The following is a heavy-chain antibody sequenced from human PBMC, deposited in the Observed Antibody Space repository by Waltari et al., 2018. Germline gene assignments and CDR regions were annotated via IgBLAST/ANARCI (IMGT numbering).Heavy chain of an antibody. V-gene: IGHV3-13*01. Sequence: EQLVESGGGLVEPGASLRLSCEASEFFLSHYDMHWIRQVPGQGLEWVSVYSIGGGTHYPDSVKGRFIISRDNAKNSLYLQMNSLRAEDTAIYYCVRVSYGNLGFDCWGQGVLVSVSS. CDR2: YSIGGGT. J-gene: IGHJ4*02. D-gene: IGHD4-17*01. CDR1: EFFLSHYD. CDR3: VRVSYGNLGFDC.